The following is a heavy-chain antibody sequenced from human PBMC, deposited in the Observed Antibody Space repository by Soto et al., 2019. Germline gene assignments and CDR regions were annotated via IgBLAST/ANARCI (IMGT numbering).Heavy chain of an antibody. CDR3: ARDRNGGWFHMDV. Sequence: QVQLVESGGGVVQPGRSLRLSCVGSGFPFWHYGMHWVRQAPGKGLEWVAVIWSDGNKESYADSVKGRFAISRYNSKDTLYLEMNSLRVEATAGYFCARDRNGGWFHMDVWGQGTTVSVSS. J-gene: IGHJ6*02. V-gene: IGHV3-33*01. CDR2: IWSDGNKE. D-gene: IGHD6-19*01. CDR1: GFPFWHYG.